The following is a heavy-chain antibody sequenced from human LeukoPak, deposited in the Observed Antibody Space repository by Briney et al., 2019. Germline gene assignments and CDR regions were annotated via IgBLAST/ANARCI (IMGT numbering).Heavy chain of an antibody. CDR2: ITGAGGNT. CDR1: GFTFPAYA. CDR3: AKDRDTIYWYRDAFDI. V-gene: IGHV3-23*01. Sequence: PGGSLRLSCAASGFTFPAYAMSWVRQAPGKGLEWLSAITGAGGNTCYADPVKGRFTVSRDNSKNTLYLQMNSLRAEDTAMYYCAKDRDTIYWYRDAFDIWGRGTRVTVSS. J-gene: IGHJ3*02. D-gene: IGHD1-26*01.